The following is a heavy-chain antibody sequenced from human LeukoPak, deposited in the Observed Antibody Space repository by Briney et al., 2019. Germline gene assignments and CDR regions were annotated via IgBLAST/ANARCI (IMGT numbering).Heavy chain of an antibody. CDR2: IIPIFGTA. J-gene: IGHJ3*02. D-gene: IGHD5-12*01. CDR1: GYTFTRYG. Sequence: ASVKVSCKASGYTFTRYGLCWVRQAPGQGLEWMGGIIPIFGTANYAQKFQGRVTITADKSTSTAYMELSSLRSEDTAVYYCARERGYSGYSRRGDAFDIWGQGTMVTVSS. V-gene: IGHV1-69*06. CDR3: ARERGYSGYSRRGDAFDI.